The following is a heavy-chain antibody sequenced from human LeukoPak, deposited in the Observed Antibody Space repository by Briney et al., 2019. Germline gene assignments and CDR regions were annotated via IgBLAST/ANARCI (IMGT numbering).Heavy chain of an antibody. J-gene: IGHJ4*02. CDR1: GLTVSRNY. D-gene: IGHD3-22*01. Sequence: GGSLRLSCAASGLTVSRNYMNWVRQAPGKGLEWVSVIYSGGSTYYADSVKGRFTISRDNSKNTLFLQMNSLRAEDTAVYFCAKYYDSNGYYYFDYWGQGTLVTVSS. V-gene: IGHV3-53*01. CDR3: AKYYDSNGYYYFDY. CDR2: IYSGGST.